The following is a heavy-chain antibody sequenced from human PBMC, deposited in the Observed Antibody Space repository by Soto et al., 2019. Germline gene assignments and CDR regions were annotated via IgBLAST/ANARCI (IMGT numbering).Heavy chain of an antibody. CDR3: ARSPDYGDTRGWFDP. CDR1: GFTFSSYG. CDR2: IWYDGSNK. J-gene: IGHJ5*02. Sequence: GGSLRLSCAASGFTFSSYGMHWVRQAPGKGLEWVAVIWYDGSNKYYADSVKGRFTISRDNSKNTLYLQMNSLRAEDTAVYYCARSPDYGDTRGWFDPWGQGTLVTVSS. V-gene: IGHV3-33*01. D-gene: IGHD4-17*01.